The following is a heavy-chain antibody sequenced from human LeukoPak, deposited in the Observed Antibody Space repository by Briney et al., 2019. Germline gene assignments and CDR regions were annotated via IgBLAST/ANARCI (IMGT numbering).Heavy chain of an antibody. CDR1: GGSIRSSYYY. V-gene: IGHV4-39*01. Sequence: PSETLSLTCTVSGGSIRSSYYYWGWIRQPPGKGLDWIGSIYYSGSTYYNPSLKSRVTISVDTSKNQFSLKLSSVTAADTALYYCARRFLTIDNWFDPWGQGTLVTVSS. CDR2: IYYSGST. J-gene: IGHJ5*02. D-gene: IGHD3-3*01. CDR3: ARRFLTIDNWFDP.